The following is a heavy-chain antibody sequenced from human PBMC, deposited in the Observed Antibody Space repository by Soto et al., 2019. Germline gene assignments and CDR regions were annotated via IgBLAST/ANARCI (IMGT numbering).Heavy chain of an antibody. CDR2: INAGNGNT. J-gene: IGHJ4*02. Sequence: GASVQVPCKASGYTFTSYAMHWVRQAPGQRLEWMGWINAGNGNTKYSQKFQGRVTITRDTSARTAYMELSSLRSEDTAVYYCARNYLTYYYDSSRPDYWGQGTLVTVSS. V-gene: IGHV1-3*01. D-gene: IGHD3-22*01. CDR1: GYTFTSYA. CDR3: ARNYLTYYYDSSRPDY.